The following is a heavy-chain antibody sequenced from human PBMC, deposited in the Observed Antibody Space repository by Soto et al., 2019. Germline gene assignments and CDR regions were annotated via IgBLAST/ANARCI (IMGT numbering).Heavy chain of an antibody. V-gene: IGHV1-2*02. J-gene: IGHJ3*02. CDR3: ARGSGWSGDAFDI. CDR2: INPTSCGT. Sequence: SXKVSFKASGYTXSGYYMHSVRQAPGQGLEWMGWINPTSCGTNYAQKFQGRFTMTRDTSISTAYMELRMLISDDTAVYYCARGSGWSGDAFDIWGQGKMVTVS. CDR1: GYTXSGYY. D-gene: IGHD6-19*01.